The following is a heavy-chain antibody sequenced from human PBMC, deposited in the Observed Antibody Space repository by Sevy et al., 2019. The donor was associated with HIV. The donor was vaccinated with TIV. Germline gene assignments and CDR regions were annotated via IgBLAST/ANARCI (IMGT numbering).Heavy chain of an antibody. CDR1: GFTFSSYA. D-gene: IGHD1-26*01. CDR3: ARGRYYYDNAAYYAFDS. Sequence: GGSLRLSCAAAGFTFSSYAMHWVRQAPGKGLEWVAIIWSDGAYKYHGDSVKGRFTISRDNSKNTLYLQMNNLRVEDTAVYYCARGRYYYDNAAYYAFDSWGQVTLVTVSS. CDR2: IWSDGAYK. V-gene: IGHV3-33*01. J-gene: IGHJ4*02.